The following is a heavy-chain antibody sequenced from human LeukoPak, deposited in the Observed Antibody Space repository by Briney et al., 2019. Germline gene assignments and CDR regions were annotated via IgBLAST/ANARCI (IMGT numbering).Heavy chain of an antibody. CDR1: GFTFSSYA. V-gene: IGHV3-23*01. CDR3: AKDRGIAAARGDY. J-gene: IGHJ4*02. Sequence: QPGRSLRLSCAASGFTFSSYAMIWVRQAPGKGLEWVSAISSSGGSTYYADSVKGRFTISRDNSKNTLYLKMSSVSAEDTAVYYCAKDRGIAAARGDYWGQGTLVTVSS. D-gene: IGHD6-13*01. CDR2: ISSSGGST.